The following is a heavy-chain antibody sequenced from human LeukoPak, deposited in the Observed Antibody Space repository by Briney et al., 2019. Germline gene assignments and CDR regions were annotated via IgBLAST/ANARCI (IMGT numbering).Heavy chain of an antibody. J-gene: IGHJ4*02. Sequence: PGGSLRLSCAASGFTFSSSAMSWVRQAPGKGLEWVSAISNNGGYTYYADSVQGRFTISRDNSKSTLCLQMNSLRAEDTAVYYCAKRRNYLDYWGQGTLVTVSS. CDR2: ISNNGGYT. CDR3: AKRRNYLDY. V-gene: IGHV3-23*01. CDR1: GFTFSSSA.